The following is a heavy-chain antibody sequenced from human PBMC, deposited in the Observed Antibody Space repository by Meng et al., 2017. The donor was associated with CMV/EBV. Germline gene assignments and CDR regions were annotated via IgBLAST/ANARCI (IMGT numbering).Heavy chain of an antibody. CDR2: INHSGST. J-gene: IGHJ6*02. CDR1: GFTFRSHE. CDR3: ARVGIAARYYYYGMDV. Sequence: ESLKISCAASGFTFRSHEMNWVRQAPGKGLEWIGEINHSGSTNYNPSLKSRVTISVDTSKNQFSLKLSSVTAADTAVYYCARVGIAARYYYYGMDVWGQGTTVTVSS. V-gene: IGHV4-34*01. D-gene: IGHD6-6*01.